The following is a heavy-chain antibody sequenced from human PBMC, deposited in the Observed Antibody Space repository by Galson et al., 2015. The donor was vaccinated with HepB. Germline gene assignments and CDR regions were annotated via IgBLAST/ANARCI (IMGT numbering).Heavy chain of an antibody. D-gene: IGHD1-26*01. CDR3: ARDPGSGSLSVWDY. J-gene: IGHJ4*02. V-gene: IGHV1-18*01. CDR2: ISGFNGNT. CDR1: GYTFSNYG. Sequence: SVKVSCKASGYTFSNYGIAWVRQAPGQGLEWMGWISGFNGNTNYAQKFQDRVTMTTDTSTTTAYLDLRSLRSDDTAVYYCARDPGSGSLSVWDYWGQGTLVTVSS.